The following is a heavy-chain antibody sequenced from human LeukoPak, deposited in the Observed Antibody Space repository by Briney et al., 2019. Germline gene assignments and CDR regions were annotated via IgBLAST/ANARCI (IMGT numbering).Heavy chain of an antibody. J-gene: IGHJ6*02. V-gene: IGHV4-34*01. CDR2: INHSGST. Sequence: SETLSLTCAVYGGSFSGYYWSWIRQPPGKGLEWIGEINHSGSTNYNPSLKSRVTISVDTSKNQFSLKLSSVTAADTAVYYCARAGLRYFDWLSPDVWGQGTTVTVSS. CDR3: ARAGLRYFDWLSPDV. CDR1: GGSFSGYY. D-gene: IGHD3-9*01.